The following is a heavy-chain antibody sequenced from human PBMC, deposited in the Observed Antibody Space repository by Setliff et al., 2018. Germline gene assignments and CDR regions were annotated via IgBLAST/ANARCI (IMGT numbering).Heavy chain of an antibody. Sequence: AASVKVSCKASGYTFTGYYMHWVRQAPGQGLEWMGWINPNSGGTNYAQKFQGWVTMTRDTSISTAYMELSGLRSDDTAVYYCARARDDGVYYDSSGYYSYYYYGMDVWGQGTTVTVSS. D-gene: IGHD3-22*01. V-gene: IGHV1-2*04. J-gene: IGHJ6*02. CDR1: GYTFTGYY. CDR3: ARARDDGVYYDSSGYYSYYYYGMDV. CDR2: INPNSGGT.